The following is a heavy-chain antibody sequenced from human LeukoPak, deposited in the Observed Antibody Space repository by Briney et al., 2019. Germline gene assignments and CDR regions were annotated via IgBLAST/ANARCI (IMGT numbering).Heavy chain of an antibody. Sequence: SLRLSFAASGFPFHYYAMHWVRPAPGKGLEWVSGIIWNSGSINYADSVKGRFTLYRENAKNSLYLQMNSLRGEDTALYYCAKMAQQLDHFDYWGQGTLVTVSS. CDR3: AKMAQQLDHFDY. CDR2: IIWNSGSI. V-gene: IGHV3-9*01. CDR1: GFPFHYYA. D-gene: IGHD2-2*02. J-gene: IGHJ4*02.